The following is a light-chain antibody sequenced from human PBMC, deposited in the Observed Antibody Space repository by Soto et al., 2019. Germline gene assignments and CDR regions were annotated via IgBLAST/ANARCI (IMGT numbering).Light chain of an antibody. J-gene: IGKJ5*01. Sequence: EIVLTHSPGTLSLSPGEIATLSCRASQTFSNSFLSWFQQKPGQAPRLLIYGASMRATGIPDRFSGSGSGTDFTLTISRLEPEDFAVYYCQQCGSSSTFGQGTRLEIK. CDR3: QQCGSSST. CDR1: QTFSNSF. CDR2: GAS. V-gene: IGKV3-20*01.